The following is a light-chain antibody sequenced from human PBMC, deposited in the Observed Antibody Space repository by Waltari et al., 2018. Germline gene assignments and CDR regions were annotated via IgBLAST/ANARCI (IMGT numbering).Light chain of an antibody. CDR2: LGS. J-gene: IGKJ2*01. V-gene: IGKV2-28*01. Sequence: DIVMTQSPLSLPVTPGEPASISCRSSQSLLYSNGYNYLDWYLQKPGQSPQLLVYLGSNRASGVPDRFSGSGSGTDFTLKISRVEAEDVGVYYCMQALQTPYTFGQGTKREIK. CDR3: MQALQTPYT. CDR1: QSLLYSNGYNY.